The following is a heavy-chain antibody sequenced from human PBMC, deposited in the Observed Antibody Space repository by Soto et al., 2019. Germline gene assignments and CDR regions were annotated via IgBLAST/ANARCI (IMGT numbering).Heavy chain of an antibody. V-gene: IGHV1-2*02. CDR1: GYTFTGYY. Sequence: GASVKVSCKASGYTFTGYYMHWVRQAPGQGLEWMGWINPNSGGTNYAQRFQGRATMTRDTSISTAYMELSRLRSDDTAVYYCARDLHIVVVTAIMSTGGMDVWGQGTTVTVSS. D-gene: IGHD2-21*02. CDR3: ARDLHIVVVTAIMSTGGMDV. CDR2: INPNSGGT. J-gene: IGHJ6*02.